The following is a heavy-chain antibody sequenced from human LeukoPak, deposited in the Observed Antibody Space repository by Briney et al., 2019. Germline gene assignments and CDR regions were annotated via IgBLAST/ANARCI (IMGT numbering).Heavy chain of an antibody. D-gene: IGHD1-14*01. Sequence: GGSLRLSCAASGFTFSTYAMHWVRQAPGKGLEWVAVISYDESNKYYADSVKGRFTISRDNSKNTLYLQMNSLRAEDTAVYYCARGPTPPPYNYVMDVWGQGATVTVSS. CDR2: ISYDESNK. J-gene: IGHJ6*02. V-gene: IGHV3-30-3*01. CDR3: ARGPTPPPYNYVMDV. CDR1: GFTFSTYA.